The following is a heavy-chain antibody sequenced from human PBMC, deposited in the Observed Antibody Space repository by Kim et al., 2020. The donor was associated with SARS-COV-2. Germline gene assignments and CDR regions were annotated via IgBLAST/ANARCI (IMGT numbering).Heavy chain of an antibody. CDR1: GFTFSNYW. Sequence: GGSLRLSCAASGFTFSNYWMHWVRQAPGKGLVWVSRISNIESSKIYADSVKGRFTISRDNAKNTLYLQMNSLRAEDTAVYYCPGVPTDVYYYDMDVWG. J-gene: IGHJ6*03. CDR2: ISNIESSK. D-gene: IGHD1-1*01. CDR3: PGVPTDVYYYDMDV. V-gene: IGHV3-74*01.